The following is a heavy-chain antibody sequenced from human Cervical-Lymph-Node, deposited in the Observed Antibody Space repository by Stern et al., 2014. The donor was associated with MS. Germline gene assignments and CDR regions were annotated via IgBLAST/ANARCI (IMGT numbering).Heavy chain of an antibody. Sequence: EVQLVESGADVKKPGESLMISCKASGYSFTSYWIAWVRQMPGKGLEWMGSIYPDDSDTRYSPSFQGQVTLSAATSISPPFLQWNSLKASDSAMYYCARGLTGLSDPYYFDYWGQGTLVTVSS. D-gene: IGHD3/OR15-3a*01. J-gene: IGHJ4*02. CDR1: GYSFTSYW. V-gene: IGHV5-51*03. CDR2: IYPDDSDT. CDR3: ARGLTGLSDPYYFDY.